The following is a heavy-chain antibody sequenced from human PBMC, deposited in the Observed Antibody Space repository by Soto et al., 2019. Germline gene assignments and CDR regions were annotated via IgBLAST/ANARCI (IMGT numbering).Heavy chain of an antibody. J-gene: IGHJ4*02. D-gene: IGHD6-13*01. CDR2: ISSSGSSK. CDR3: AKDQGSSWYEIDY. V-gene: IGHV3-23*01. CDR1: GFTFSKYR. Sequence: GGSLRLSCAASGFTFSKYRMNWVRQAPGKGLEWVSTISSSGSSKYYADSVKGRFTISRDNSKNTLYLQMNSLRAEDTAVYYCAKDQGSSWYEIDYWGQGTLVTVSS.